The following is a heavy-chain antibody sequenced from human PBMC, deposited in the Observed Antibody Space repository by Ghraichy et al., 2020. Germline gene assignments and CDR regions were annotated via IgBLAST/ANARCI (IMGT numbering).Heavy chain of an antibody. J-gene: IGHJ4*02. CDR1: GYTLTELS. CDR2: FDPEDGET. CDR3: ATYAKYYDFWSGYMPFDY. Sequence: ASVKVSCKVSGYTLTELSMHWVRQAPGKGLEWMGGFDPEDGETIYEQKFQGRVTMTEDTSTDTAYMELSSLRSEDTAVYYCATYAKYYDFWSGYMPFDYWGQGTLVTVSS. V-gene: IGHV1-24*01. D-gene: IGHD3-3*01.